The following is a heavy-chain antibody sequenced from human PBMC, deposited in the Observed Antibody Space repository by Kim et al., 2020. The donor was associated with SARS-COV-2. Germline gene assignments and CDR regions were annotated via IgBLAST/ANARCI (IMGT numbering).Heavy chain of an antibody. V-gene: IGHV4-59*01. CDR2: IYYTGSP. J-gene: IGHJ5*02. Sequence: SETLSLTCTVSGGSISSYYWSWIRQPPGKGLEWIGNIYYTGSPNYNPSLKSRVTISVDTSKNQFSLKLSSMTAADTAGYYCARHYGYNWFDPWGQGTRVT. D-gene: IGHD4-17*01. CDR1: GGSISSYY. CDR3: ARHYGYNWFDP.